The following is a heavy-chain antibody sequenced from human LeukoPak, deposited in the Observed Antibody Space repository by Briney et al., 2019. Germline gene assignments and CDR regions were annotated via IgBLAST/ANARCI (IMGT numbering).Heavy chain of an antibody. CDR1: GFSLSTSGVG. V-gene: IGHV2-5*01. CDR3: AHSTYYYDSSGQGGVDY. J-gene: IGHJ4*02. D-gene: IGHD3-22*01. Sequence: SGPTLVKPTQTLTLTCTFSGFSLSTSGVGVGWIRQPPGKALEWLALIYWNDDKRYSPSLKSRLTITKDTSKNQVVLTMTNMDPVDTATYYCAHSTYYYDSSGQGGVDYWGQGTLVTLSS. CDR2: IYWNDDK.